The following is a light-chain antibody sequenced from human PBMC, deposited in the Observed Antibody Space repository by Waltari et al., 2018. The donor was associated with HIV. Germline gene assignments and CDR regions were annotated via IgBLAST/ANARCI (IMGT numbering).Light chain of an antibody. CDR2: EDT. CDR1: KLGDNY. Sequence: SYDLTQPPSVSVSPGQTASITCSGHKLGDNYVSWYQQRPGQSPVLVIFEDTKRPSDIPERFSGSNSGNTATLTISGTQAMDEADYFCQAWDNSAAVFGSGTKVTVL. V-gene: IGLV3-1*01. CDR3: QAWDNSAAV. J-gene: IGLJ1*01.